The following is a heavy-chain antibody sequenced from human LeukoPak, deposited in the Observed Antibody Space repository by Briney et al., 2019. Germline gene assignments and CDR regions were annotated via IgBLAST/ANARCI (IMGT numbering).Heavy chain of an antibody. J-gene: IGHJ5*02. CDR1: GFTFSSYG. CDR2: IRYDGSNK. D-gene: IGHD2-2*01. V-gene: IGHV3-30*02. Sequence: GGSLRLSCAASGFTFSSYGMHWVRQAPGKWLEWVAFIRYDGSNKYYADSVKGRFTISRDNSKNTLYLQMNSLRAEDTAVYYCAKDQRCSSTSCYLNWFDPWGQGTLVTVSS. CDR3: AKDQRCSSTSCYLNWFDP.